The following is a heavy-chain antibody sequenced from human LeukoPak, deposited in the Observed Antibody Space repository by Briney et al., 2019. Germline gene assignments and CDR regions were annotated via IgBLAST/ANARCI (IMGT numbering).Heavy chain of an antibody. CDR2: ISSSRSYI. CDR3: ARDWVFGRLP. V-gene: IGHV3-21*01. J-gene: IGHJ4*02. CDR1: GFTFRSYS. Sequence: GGSLRLSCAASGFTFRSYSMNWVRQAPGKGLEWVSSISSSRSYIYYADSVKGRFTISRDDAKDSLYLQMNSLRAEDTAVYYCARDWVFGRLPWGQGTLVTVSS. D-gene: IGHD2-21*01.